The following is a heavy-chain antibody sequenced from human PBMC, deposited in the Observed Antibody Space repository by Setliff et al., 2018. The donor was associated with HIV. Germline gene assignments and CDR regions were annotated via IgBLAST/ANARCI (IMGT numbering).Heavy chain of an antibody. D-gene: IGHD5-18*01. V-gene: IGHV5-51*01. CDR3: ATNYSGYSYGFD. CDR2: IYPGDSET. CDR1: GYTFTNYW. J-gene: IGHJ4*02. Sequence: GESLKISCKGSGYTFTNYWIGWVRQMPGKGLEWMGIIYPGDSETRYGPSFEGQVTISVDKSISTAYLQWSSLKASDTAMYFCATNYSGYSYGFDWGQGTLVTVSS.